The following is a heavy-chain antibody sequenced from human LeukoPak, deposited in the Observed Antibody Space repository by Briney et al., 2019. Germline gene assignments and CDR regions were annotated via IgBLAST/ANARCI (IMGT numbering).Heavy chain of an antibody. CDR3: AKDRAVAEYFDY. D-gene: IGHD6-19*01. J-gene: IGHJ4*02. CDR2: ISGSGGST. V-gene: IGHV3-23*01. CDR1: GFTFSSYA. Sequence: PGGSLRLSCAASGFTFSSYAMGWVRQAPGKGLEWVSAISGSGGSTYYADSVKGRFTISRDNSKNTLYLQMNSLRAEDTAVYYCAKDRAVAEYFDYWGQGTLVTVSS.